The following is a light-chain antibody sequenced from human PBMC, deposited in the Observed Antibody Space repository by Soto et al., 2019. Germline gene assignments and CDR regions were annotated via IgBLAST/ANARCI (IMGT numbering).Light chain of an antibody. J-gene: IGKJ1*01. Sequence: DIVLTQSAATLSLSPGERATLSCRASQSISTYLGWYQQKPGQAPRLLIYGASSRATGIPDRFSGSGSGTDFTLTNSSPQSEDSAGYHCQQYNDWTRTFGQGTKVDIK. V-gene: IGKV3D-15*01. CDR3: QQYNDWTRT. CDR1: QSISTY. CDR2: GAS.